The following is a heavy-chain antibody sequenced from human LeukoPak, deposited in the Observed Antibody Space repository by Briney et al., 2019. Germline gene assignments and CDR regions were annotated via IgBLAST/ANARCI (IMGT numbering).Heavy chain of an antibody. J-gene: IGHJ6*02. CDR2: IKSKTDGGTT. CDR3: TTEACSSTSCYGDYYYYGMDV. D-gene: IGHD2-2*01. V-gene: IGHV3-15*01. CDR1: GFTFSNAW. Sequence: GGSLRLSCAASGFTFSNAWMSWVRQAPGKGLEWVGRIKSKTDGGTTDYAAPVKGRFTISRDDSKNTLYLQVNSLKTEDTAVYYCTTEACSSTSCYGDYYYYGMDVWGQGTTVTVSS.